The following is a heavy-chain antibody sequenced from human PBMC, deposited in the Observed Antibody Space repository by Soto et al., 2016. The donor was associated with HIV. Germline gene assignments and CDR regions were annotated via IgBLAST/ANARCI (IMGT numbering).Heavy chain of an antibody. Sequence: VQLVESGGGVVQPGTSLRLSCAASGFTFSNYGMHWVRQAPGKGLKWVAVIWYDGTNTYYADSVQGHSPSPETIPRTRCIYKWTPLRAEDTGVYYCSERGRYCSGGRXSRGALGMDVWGQGTRSRLL. CDR1: GFTFSNYG. CDR2: IWYDGTNT. CDR3: SERGRYCSGGRXSRGALGMDV. D-gene: IGHD2-15*01. V-gene: IGHV3-33*01. J-gene: IGHJ6*02.